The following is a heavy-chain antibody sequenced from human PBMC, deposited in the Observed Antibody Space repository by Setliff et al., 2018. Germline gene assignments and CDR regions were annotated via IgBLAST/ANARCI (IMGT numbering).Heavy chain of an antibody. D-gene: IGHD3-3*01. CDR3: ARGSRGYYNFWSGSQGANWFDP. CDR2: IIPIFGTA. V-gene: IGHV1-69*13. Sequence: SVKVSCKASGGTFSSYAISWVRQAPGQGLEWMGGIIPIFGTANYAQKFQGRVTITADESTSTAYMELSSLRSEDTAVYYCARGSRGYYNFWSGSQGANWFDPWGQGTLVPVSS. CDR1: GGTFSSYA. J-gene: IGHJ5*02.